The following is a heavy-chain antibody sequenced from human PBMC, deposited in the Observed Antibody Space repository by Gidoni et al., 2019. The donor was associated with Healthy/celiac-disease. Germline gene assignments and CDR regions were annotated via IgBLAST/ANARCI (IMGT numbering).Heavy chain of an antibody. Sequence: QVQLQESGPGLVKPSETLSLTCTVSGGSISSYYWSWIRQPPGKGLEWIGYIYYSGSTNYNPSRKSRVTISVDTSKNQFSLKLSSVTAADTAVYYCARQGYSSSPNWFDPWGQGTLVTVSS. CDR2: IYYSGST. CDR3: ARQGYSSSPNWFDP. J-gene: IGHJ5*02. V-gene: IGHV4-59*08. D-gene: IGHD6-6*01. CDR1: GGSISSYY.